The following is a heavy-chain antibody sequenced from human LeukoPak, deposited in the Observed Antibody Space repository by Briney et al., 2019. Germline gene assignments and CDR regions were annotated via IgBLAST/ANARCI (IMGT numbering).Heavy chain of an antibody. Sequence: GGSLRLSCAASGFTFSSYAMHWVRQAPGKGLEWVAVISYDGSNKYYADSVKGRFTISRDNSKNTLYLQMNSLRAEDTAVYYCARGYSYMDVWGKGTTVTISS. J-gene: IGHJ6*03. CDR1: GFTFSSYA. V-gene: IGHV3-30*04. CDR2: ISYDGSNK. D-gene: IGHD5-18*01. CDR3: ARGYSYMDV.